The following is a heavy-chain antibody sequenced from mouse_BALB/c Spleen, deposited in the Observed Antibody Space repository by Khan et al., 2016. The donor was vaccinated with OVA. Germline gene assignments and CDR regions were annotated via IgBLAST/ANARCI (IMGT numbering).Heavy chain of an antibody. V-gene: IGHV5-6*01. CDR3: ASHLTGSFAY. CDR2: INSDGYYT. J-gene: IGHJ3*01. Sequence: EVHLVESGGDLMKPGGSLKLSCAASGFIFSTYGMSWVRQTPDKRLEWVATINSDGYYTYYPDSVQGRFTISRNNAKNTLYLQMSSLKSEDTAMYYCASHLTGSFAYWGQGTLVTVSA. D-gene: IGHD4-1*01. CDR1: GFIFSTYG.